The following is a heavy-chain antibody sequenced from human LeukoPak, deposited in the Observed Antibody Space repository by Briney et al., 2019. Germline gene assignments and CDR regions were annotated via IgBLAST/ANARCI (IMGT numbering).Heavy chain of an antibody. Sequence: GSLRLSCAASGFTFSSYEMNWVRQPPGKEMEWIGYVYKSGSTYYKTYLKSRVTISVDTSKNQFSLKLRSVTAADTAVYYCARGGPNPIYDHYLDVWGKGTTVIVSS. J-gene: IGHJ6*03. CDR1: GFTFSSYE. CDR2: VYKSGST. V-gene: IGHV4-59*12. CDR3: ARGGPNPIYDHYLDV.